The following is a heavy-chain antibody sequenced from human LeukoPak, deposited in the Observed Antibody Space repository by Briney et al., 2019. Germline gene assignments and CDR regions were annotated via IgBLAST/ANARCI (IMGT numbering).Heavy chain of an antibody. V-gene: IGHV3-30*19. J-gene: IGHJ4*02. CDR3: AREGRWFQFGFGY. Sequence: GGSLRLSCATSGFTFSTSDMHWVRQAPGKGLEWVAAISDDGSKVHFADSVKGRFTISRDNPRNTFHLQINSLRTEDTAVYYCAREGRWFQFGFGYWGQGILVTVSS. CDR1: GFTFSTSD. CDR2: ISDDGSKV. D-gene: IGHD5-24*01.